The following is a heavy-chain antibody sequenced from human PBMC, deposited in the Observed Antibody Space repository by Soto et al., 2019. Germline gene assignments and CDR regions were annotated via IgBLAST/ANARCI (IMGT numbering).Heavy chain of an antibody. V-gene: IGHV4-39*01. CDR2: IYYSGST. Sequence: PSETLSLTCTVSGGSISSSSYYWGWIRQPPGKGLEWIGSIYYSGSTYYNPSLKSRVTISVDTSKNQFSLKLSSVTAADTAVYYCARHGAGCSGGSCYSIRVWATPPRFDPWGQGTLVTVSS. CDR1: GGSISSSSYY. CDR3: ARHGAGCSGGSCYSIRVWATPPRFDP. J-gene: IGHJ5*02. D-gene: IGHD2-15*01.